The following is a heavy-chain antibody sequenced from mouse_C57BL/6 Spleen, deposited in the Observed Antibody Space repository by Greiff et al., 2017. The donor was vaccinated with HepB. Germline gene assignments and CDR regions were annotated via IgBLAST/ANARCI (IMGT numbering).Heavy chain of an antibody. J-gene: IGHJ4*01. Sequence: EVQVVESGGGLVQPGGSMKLSCVASGFTFSNYWMNWVRQSPEKGLEWVAQIRLKSDNYATHYAESVKGRFTISRDDSKSSVYLQMNNLRAEDTGIYYCTGYGSNYWGQGTSVTVSS. V-gene: IGHV6-3*01. D-gene: IGHD1-1*01. CDR1: GFTFSNYW. CDR3: TGYGSNY. CDR2: IRLKSDNYAT.